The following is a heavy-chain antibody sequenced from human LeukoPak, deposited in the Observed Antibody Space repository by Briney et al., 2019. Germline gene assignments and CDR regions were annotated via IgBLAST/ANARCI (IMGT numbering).Heavy chain of an antibody. CDR3: ARSRAETVPVWGSYRHHDAFDI. D-gene: IGHD3-16*02. J-gene: IGHJ3*02. CDR2: IYPGDSDT. CDR1: GYSFTNYW. Sequence: GESLKISCKGSGYSFTNYWIGWVRQMPGKGLEWMGIIYPGDSDTTYKPSFQGQVTISADKSISTAYLQWSSLKAWDTAMYYCARSRAETVPVWGSYRHHDAFDIWGQGTMVTVSS. V-gene: IGHV5-51*01.